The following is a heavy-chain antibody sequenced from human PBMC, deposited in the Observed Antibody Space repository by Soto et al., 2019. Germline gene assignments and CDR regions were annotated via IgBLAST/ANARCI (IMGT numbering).Heavy chain of an antibody. CDR3: AQDRGGPFDY. CDR1: GFTFSSYG. J-gene: IGHJ4*02. Sequence: QVQLVESGGGVVQPGRSLRLSCAASGFTFSSYGMHWVRQAPGKGLEWVAVISYDGSNKYYADSAKGRFTISRDNSKNTLYLQMNSLRAEDTAVYYCAQDRGGPFDYWGQGTLVTVSS. D-gene: IGHD3-10*01. V-gene: IGHV3-30*18. CDR2: ISYDGSNK.